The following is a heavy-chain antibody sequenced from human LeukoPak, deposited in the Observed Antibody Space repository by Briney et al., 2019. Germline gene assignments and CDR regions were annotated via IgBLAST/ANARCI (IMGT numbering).Heavy chain of an antibody. Sequence: PGGSLRLSCAASGIIFSTYSMTWVRQAPGRGLEWVSYISSSSNTIYYADSVKGRFTISRDNAKNSLYLQMNRLRAEDTAVYYCASWSSNAFDIWGQGTMVTVSS. CDR1: GIIFSTYS. CDR3: ASWSSNAFDI. CDR2: ISSSSNTI. D-gene: IGHD3-3*01. J-gene: IGHJ3*02. V-gene: IGHV3-48*01.